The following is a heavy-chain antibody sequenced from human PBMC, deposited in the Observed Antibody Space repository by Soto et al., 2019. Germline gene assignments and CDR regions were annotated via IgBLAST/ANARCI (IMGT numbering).Heavy chain of an antibody. V-gene: IGHV3-11*01. J-gene: IGHJ3*02. CDR2: ISSSSSTI. Sequence: XGSLRLSXXXSGFTFSDXXXXXXXXXPXKGLEWVSYISSSSSTIYYADSVKGRFTISRDNAKNSLYLQMNSLRAEDXAVYYXAXRXXFDIWGQGTMVTVSS. CDR3: AXRXXFDI. CDR1: GFTFSDXX.